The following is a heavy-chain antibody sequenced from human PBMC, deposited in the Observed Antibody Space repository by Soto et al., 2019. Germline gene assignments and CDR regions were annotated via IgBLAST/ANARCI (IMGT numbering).Heavy chain of an antibody. CDR2: SSATGAGT. V-gene: IGHV3-23*01. Sequence: EVQLLESGGGLVQPGGSLRLSCAASGFTFSSYVMTWVRQAPGKGLEWVSFSSATGAGTYYADSVEGRFTISRDNSKNTLYLQMTSLSADDSAVYYCAKDRRAGGNYGFYSDFWGQGALVIVSS. J-gene: IGHJ4*02. D-gene: IGHD1-7*01. CDR3: AKDRRAGGNYGFYSDF. CDR1: GFTFSSYV.